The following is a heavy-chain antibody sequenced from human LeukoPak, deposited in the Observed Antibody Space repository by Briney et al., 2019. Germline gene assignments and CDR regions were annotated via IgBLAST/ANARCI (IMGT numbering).Heavy chain of an antibody. CDR3: VRDLGHSRHYFEY. J-gene: IGHJ4*02. D-gene: IGHD2-15*01. CDR1: GFIFSSFF. Sequence: GGSLRLSCAASGFIFSSFFLNWVRLTPGGELEWVACISLDGSETFYMDSVRGRFTISRDNTEKSLYLQMNSLRAEDTAVYFCVRDLGHSRHYFEYWGQGALATVSS. CDR2: ISLDGSET. V-gene: IGHV3-7*01.